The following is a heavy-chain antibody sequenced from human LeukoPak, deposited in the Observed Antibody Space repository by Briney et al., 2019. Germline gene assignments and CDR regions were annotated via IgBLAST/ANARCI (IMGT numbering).Heavy chain of an antibody. D-gene: IGHD1-26*01. V-gene: IGHV3-23*01. CDR3: AKKRSRWELLVDY. Sequence: LAGGSLRLSCEASGFIFSNYWMAWVRQAPGKGLEWVSAISGSGGSTYYADSVKGRFNISRDNSKNTPYLQMNSLRAEDTAVYYCAKKRSRWELLVDYWGQGTLVTVSS. J-gene: IGHJ4*02. CDR2: ISGSGGST. CDR1: GFIFSNYW.